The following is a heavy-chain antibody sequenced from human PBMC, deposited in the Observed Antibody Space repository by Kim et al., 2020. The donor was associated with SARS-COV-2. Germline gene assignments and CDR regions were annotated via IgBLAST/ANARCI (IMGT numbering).Heavy chain of an antibody. D-gene: IGHD3-22*01. CDR3: ARVLYYYDSSGYYLHAFDI. Sequence: KGRFTISRDNSKNTLYLQMNSLRAEDTAVYYCARVLYYYDSSGYYLHAFDIWGQGTMVTVSS. J-gene: IGHJ3*02. V-gene: IGHV3-53*01.